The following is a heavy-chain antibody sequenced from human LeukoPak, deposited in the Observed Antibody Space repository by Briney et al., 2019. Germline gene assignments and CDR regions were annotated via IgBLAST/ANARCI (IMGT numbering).Heavy chain of an antibody. Sequence: SVKVSCKASGGTFSTFGISWVRQAPGQGLEWMGGIIPMSGTVNNAQKFQGRVTITADKSTGTAYMELSSLRSDDTAVYYCARDLKRGYSSGRYSWGTGSSNDYWGQGTLVTVSS. CDR2: IIPMSGTV. V-gene: IGHV1-69*06. D-gene: IGHD6-19*01. CDR3: ARDLKRGYSSGRYSWGTGSSNDY. J-gene: IGHJ4*02. CDR1: GGTFSTFG.